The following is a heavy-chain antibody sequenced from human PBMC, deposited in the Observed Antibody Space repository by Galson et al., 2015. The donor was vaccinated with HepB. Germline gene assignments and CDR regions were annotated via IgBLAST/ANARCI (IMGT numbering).Heavy chain of an antibody. J-gene: IGHJ4*02. CDR3: ARARGGYDLDY. CDR1: GFTVSSNY. CDR2: IYSGGST. V-gene: IGHV3-53*01. D-gene: IGHD5-12*01. Sequence: SLRLSCAASGFTVSSNYMSWVRQAPGKGLEWVSVIYSGGSTYYVDSMKGRFTISRDNAKNSLYLQMNTLRAEDTAVYYCARARGGYDLDYWGQGTLVTVSS.